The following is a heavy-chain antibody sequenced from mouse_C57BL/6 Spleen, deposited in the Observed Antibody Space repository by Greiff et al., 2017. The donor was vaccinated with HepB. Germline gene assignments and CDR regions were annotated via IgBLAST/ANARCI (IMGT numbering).Heavy chain of an antibody. J-gene: IGHJ4*01. V-gene: IGHV1-50*01. Sequence: QVQLQQPGAELVKPGASVKLSCKASGYTFTSYWMQWVKQRPGQGLEWIGEIDPSDSYTNYNQKFKGKATLTVDTSSSTAYMQLSSLTSEDSAVYYCARGGHDAYYVYYAMDYWGQGTSVTVSS. CDR1: GYTFTSYW. D-gene: IGHD2-3*01. CDR3: ARGGHDAYYVYYAMDY. CDR2: IDPSDSYT.